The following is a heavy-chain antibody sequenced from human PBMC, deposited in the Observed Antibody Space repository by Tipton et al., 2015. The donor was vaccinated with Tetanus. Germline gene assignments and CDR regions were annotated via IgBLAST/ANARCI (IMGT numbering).Heavy chain of an antibody. CDR2: ISSSSSTI. V-gene: IGHV3-48*04. CDR3: ARDIDVPGTTLYFDY. J-gene: IGHJ4*02. CDR1: GFTFSSYS. D-gene: IGHD1-1*01. Sequence: SLRLSCAASGFTFSSYSMNWVRQAPGKGLEWVSYISSSSSTIYYADSVKGRFTVSRDNTKNSLYLQMNSLRAEDTAVYYCARDIDVPGTTLYFDYWGQGTLVTVSS.